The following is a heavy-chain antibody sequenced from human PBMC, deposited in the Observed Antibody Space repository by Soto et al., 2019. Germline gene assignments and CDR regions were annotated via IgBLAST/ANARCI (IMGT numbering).Heavy chain of an antibody. V-gene: IGHV3-7*04. J-gene: IGHJ6*03. Sequence: GGSLRLSCAASGFTFSSYWMSWVRQAPGKGLEWVANIKQDGSEKYYVDSVKGRFTISRDNAKNSLYLQMNSLRAEDTAVYYCARVVVPAAMFYYYYYMDVWGKGTTVTVSS. CDR1: GFTFSSYW. D-gene: IGHD2-2*01. CDR2: IKQDGSEK. CDR3: ARVVVPAAMFYYYYYMDV.